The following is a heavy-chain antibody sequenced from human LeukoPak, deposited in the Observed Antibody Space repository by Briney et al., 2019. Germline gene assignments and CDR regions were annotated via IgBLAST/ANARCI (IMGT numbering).Heavy chain of an antibody. D-gene: IGHD4-23*01. J-gene: IGHJ3*02. CDR1: RFTFSRYG. Sequence: GGSLRLSCAASRFTFSRYGMHWVRQAPGKGLEWVAVIWYDGSNKYYADSVKGRFTISRDNSKNTLYLQMNSLRAEDTAVYYCAGDYEGNLAFDIWGQGTMVTVSS. CDR3: AGDYEGNLAFDI. CDR2: IWYDGSNK. V-gene: IGHV3-33*01.